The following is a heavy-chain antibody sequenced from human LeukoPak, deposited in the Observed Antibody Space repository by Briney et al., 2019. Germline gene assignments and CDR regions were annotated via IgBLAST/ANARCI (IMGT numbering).Heavy chain of an antibody. CDR2: TYNSDTT. CDR1: GASITSYY. V-gene: IGHV4-59*01. J-gene: IGHJ4*02. CDR3: AKGGAVAFDY. D-gene: IGHD4-23*01. Sequence: SETLSLTCTVSGASITSYYWSWIRQSPGKGLEWIGCTYNSDTTKYNPSLKRRITISVDTSKKQSSLKLSSVTAADTAVYYCAKGGAVAFDYWGQGTLVTVSS.